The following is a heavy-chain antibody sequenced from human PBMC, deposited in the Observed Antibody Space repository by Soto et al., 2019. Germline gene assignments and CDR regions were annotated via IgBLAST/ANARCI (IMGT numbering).Heavy chain of an antibody. Sequence: PGGSLRLSCAASGFTFSNAWMSWVRQAPGKGLEWVGRIKSKTDGGTTDYAAPVKGRFTISRDDSKNTLYLQMNSLKTEDTAVYYCTTYVHCSGGSCYSNRDYYYGMDVWGQGTTVTVSS. D-gene: IGHD2-15*01. CDR3: TTYVHCSGGSCYSNRDYYYGMDV. V-gene: IGHV3-15*01. CDR2: IKSKTDGGTT. J-gene: IGHJ6*02. CDR1: GFTFSNAW.